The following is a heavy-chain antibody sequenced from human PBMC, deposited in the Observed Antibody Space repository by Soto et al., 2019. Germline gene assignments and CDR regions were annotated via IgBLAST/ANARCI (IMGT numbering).Heavy chain of an antibody. CDR1: GFTFRSYA. D-gene: IGHD4-4*01. V-gene: IGHV3-23*01. CDR2: VSGSGTNT. CDR3: AKMPPVTTLINYFDY. J-gene: IGHJ4*02. Sequence: EVQLLESGGGLIQPGGSLRLSCAASGFTFRSYAMSWVRQAPGKGLEWVSVVSGSGTNTFYADSVKGRFTMSRDNSKNTLYLQMNSLRAEDTAVYYCAKMPPVTTLINYFDYWGQGALVTVSS.